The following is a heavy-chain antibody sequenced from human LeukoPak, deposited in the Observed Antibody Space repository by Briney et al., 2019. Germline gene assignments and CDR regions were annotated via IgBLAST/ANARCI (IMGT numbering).Heavy chain of an antibody. CDR3: ARTSRHYYGSGTNLTPWPAGMDV. V-gene: IGHV4-59*01. D-gene: IGHD3-10*01. J-gene: IGHJ6*02. CDR1: GGSMSGFF. CDR2: IYYSGSST. Sequence: SETLSFTCTVSGGSMSGFFWTWIRQPPGKELEWIGSIYYSGSSTKYNPSLKSRVTVSVDTSKSQFFLKLNSATAADTAVYFCARTSRHYYGSGTNLTPWPAGMDVWGQGTTVTVSS.